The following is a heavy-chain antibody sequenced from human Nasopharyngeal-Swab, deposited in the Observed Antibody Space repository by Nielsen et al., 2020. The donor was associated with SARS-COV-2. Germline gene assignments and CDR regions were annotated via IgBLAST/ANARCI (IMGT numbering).Heavy chain of an antibody. D-gene: IGHD3-9*01. Sequence: SETLSLTCSVSGVSISSGSYYWSWIRQPAGKGLEWIGHIYTSGSTNYNPSLKSRVAISMDTSKNQFSLRLSSVTAADTAVYYCAREDRWTLTSFYYALDVWGQGSTVTVSS. CDR3: AREDRWTLTSFYYALDV. V-gene: IGHV4-61*09. CDR2: IYTSGST. J-gene: IGHJ6*02. CDR1: GVSISSGSYY.